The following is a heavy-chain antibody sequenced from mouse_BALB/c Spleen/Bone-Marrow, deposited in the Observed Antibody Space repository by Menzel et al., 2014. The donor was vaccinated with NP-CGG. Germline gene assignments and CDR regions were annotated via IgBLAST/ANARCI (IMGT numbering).Heavy chain of an antibody. CDR1: GYAFTNYL. CDR2: INTGSGGT. J-gene: IGHJ4*01. Sequence: VQLQQSGAELVRPGTSVMVSCKASGYAFTNYLIEWVKQRPGQGLEWIGVINTGSGGTNYNEKFKGKATLTADKSSSTHYMQLSSQTSDDSAVYFCARSLLRLQNAMDYWGQGTSVTGSS. CDR3: ARSLLRLQNAMDY. D-gene: IGHD1-2*01. V-gene: IGHV1-54*01.